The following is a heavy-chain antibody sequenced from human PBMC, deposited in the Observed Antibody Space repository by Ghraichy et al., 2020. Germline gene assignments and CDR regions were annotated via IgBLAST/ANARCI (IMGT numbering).Heavy chain of an antibody. CDR2: IYYSGST. CDR1: GGSISSSSYY. J-gene: IGHJ3*02. V-gene: IGHV4-39*01. D-gene: IGHD2-21*01. Sequence: SETLSLTCTVSGGSISSSSYYWGWIRQPPGKGLEWIGSIYYSGSTYYNPSLKSRVTISVDTSKNQFSLKLSSVTAADTAVYYCARHGFRSLWFPNDVFDIWGQGTMVTVSS. CDR3: ARHGFRSLWFPNDVFDI.